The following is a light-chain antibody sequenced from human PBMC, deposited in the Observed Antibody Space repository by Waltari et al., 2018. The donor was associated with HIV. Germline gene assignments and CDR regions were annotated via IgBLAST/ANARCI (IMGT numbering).Light chain of an antibody. V-gene: IGKV3-15*01. CDR3: HQYNDWWT. CDR1: QSVSGN. J-gene: IGKJ1*01. Sequence: EIVMPQSLATLSASPGARATISCCVSQSVSGNVAWYHQKPGQATRLLIYGASTRATGIPAMFSGSGSETEFTLTISSLQSEDFAVYHCHQYNDWWTFGQGTKVEI. CDR2: GAS.